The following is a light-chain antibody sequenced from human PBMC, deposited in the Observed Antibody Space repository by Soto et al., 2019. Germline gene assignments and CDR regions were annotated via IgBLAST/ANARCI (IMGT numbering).Light chain of an antibody. CDR2: DVN. V-gene: IGLV2-14*03. Sequence: QSVLTQPASLSGSPGQSITISCTGTSSDIGAYDYVSWFQQHPGKAPKLMISDVNSPPSGVSNRFSASKSVNPASLTISGLQTENEADYCCSSYTSSNTYVFGTGTKVTV. J-gene: IGLJ1*01. CDR1: SSDIGAYDY. CDR3: SSYTSSNTYV.